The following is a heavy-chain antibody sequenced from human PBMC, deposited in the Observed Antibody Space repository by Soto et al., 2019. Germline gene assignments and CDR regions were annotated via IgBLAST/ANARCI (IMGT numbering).Heavy chain of an antibody. V-gene: IGHV3-74*01. Sequence: GGSLRLSCAASGFTFSSYWMHWVRQAPGKGLVWVSRINSDGSDISYADSVKGRFTISRDNAKNTLYLQMNSLRVEDTAVYYCARGGNWNYVLFDFWGQGTPVTVSS. CDR3: ARGGNWNYVLFDF. J-gene: IGHJ4*02. CDR1: GFTFSSYW. D-gene: IGHD1-7*01. CDR2: INSDGSDI.